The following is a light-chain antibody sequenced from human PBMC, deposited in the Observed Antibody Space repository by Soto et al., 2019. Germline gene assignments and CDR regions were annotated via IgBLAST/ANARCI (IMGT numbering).Light chain of an antibody. CDR2: RNN. V-gene: IGLV1-47*01. CDR1: SFNIGSNY. CDR3: ATWDDSLRALV. Sequence: QSVLTQPHSASGTPGQRVTISCSGSSFNIGSNYVYWYQRLPGTAPKLLIHRNNQRPSGVPDRFSGSKSGTSASLAISGLRSEDEADYYCATWDDSLRALVFGGGTKLTV. J-gene: IGLJ2*01.